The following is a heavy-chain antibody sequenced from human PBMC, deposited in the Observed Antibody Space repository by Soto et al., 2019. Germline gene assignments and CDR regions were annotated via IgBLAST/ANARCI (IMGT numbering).Heavy chain of an antibody. CDR1: GFTFSTYA. J-gene: IGHJ4*02. D-gene: IGHD6-19*01. Sequence: QVQLVESGGGVVQPGRSLRLSCAASGFTFSTYAMHWVRQAPGTGLEWVSIISDDVNNKYYADSVKGRFTISRGNSNNTVYVQINSLSAEDTAVYYCAKANGGRLLTRRAVAGTRALDCWGLGTLVTVYS. CDR2: ISDDVNNK. V-gene: IGHV3-30*18. CDR3: AKANGGRLLTRRAVAGTRALDC.